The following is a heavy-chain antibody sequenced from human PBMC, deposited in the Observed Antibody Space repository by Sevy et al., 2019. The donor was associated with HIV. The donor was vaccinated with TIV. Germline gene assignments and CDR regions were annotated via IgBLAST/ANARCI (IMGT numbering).Heavy chain of an antibody. CDR2: ISSSGSTI. CDR3: ARAWDGYSYGLPYYYYYGMDV. V-gene: IGHV3-11*01. CDR1: GFTFSDYY. J-gene: IGHJ6*02. Sequence: GGSLRLSCAASGFTFSDYYMSWIRQAPGKGLEWVSYISSSGSTIYYADSVKGRFTISRDNAKNSLYLQMNSLRAEDTAVYYCARAWDGYSYGLPYYYYYGMDVWGQGTTVTVSS. D-gene: IGHD5-18*01.